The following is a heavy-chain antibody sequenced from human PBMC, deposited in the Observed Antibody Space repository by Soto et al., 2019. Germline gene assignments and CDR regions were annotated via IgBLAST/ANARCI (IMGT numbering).Heavy chain of an antibody. J-gene: IGHJ4*02. CDR1: GFTVSSNY. CDR3: ARLMTTVTINAY. D-gene: IGHD4-17*01. CDR2: IYSGGST. V-gene: IGHV3-53*01. Sequence: GGSLRLSCAASGFTVSSNYMSWVRQAPGKGLEWVSVIYSGGSTYYADSVKGRFTISRDNSKNTLYLQMNSLRAEDTAVYYCARLMTTVTINAYSGPATLLTVSS.